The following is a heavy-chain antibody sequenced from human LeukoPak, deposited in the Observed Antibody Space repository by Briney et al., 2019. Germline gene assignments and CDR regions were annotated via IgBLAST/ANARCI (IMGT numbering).Heavy chain of an antibody. CDR2: INHSGST. CDR3: ASNGFWVPDAFDI. Sequence: KPSETLSLTCAVYGGSFSGYYWSWIRQPPGKGLEWIGKINHSGSTNCSPSLKSRLTISVDTSKNQFSLKLRCVTAADTAVYYCASNGFWVPDAFDIWGQGTMVTVSS. J-gene: IGHJ3*02. D-gene: IGHD3-3*01. V-gene: IGHV4-34*01. CDR1: GGSFSGYY.